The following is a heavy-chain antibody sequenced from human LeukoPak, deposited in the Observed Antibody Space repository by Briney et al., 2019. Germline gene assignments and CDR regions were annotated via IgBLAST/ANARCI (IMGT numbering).Heavy chain of an antibody. V-gene: IGHV1-18*01. D-gene: IGHD4-11*01. CDR3: TVTTGAFDY. Sequence: GASVKVSCKASGYIFTSYGINWVRQAPGQGLEWMGWISTYNGNTNYAQKLQGRATMTTDTSTSTAYMELRSLRSDDTAVYYCTVTTGAFDYWGQGTLVTVSS. CDR2: ISTYNGNT. J-gene: IGHJ4*02. CDR1: GYIFTSYG.